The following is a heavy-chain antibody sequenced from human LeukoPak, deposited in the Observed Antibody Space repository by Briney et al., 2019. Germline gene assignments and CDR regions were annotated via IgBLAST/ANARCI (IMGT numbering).Heavy chain of an antibody. CDR1: GGSISSSSYY. D-gene: IGHD3-10*01. J-gene: IGHJ4*02. Sequence: PSETLSLTCTVSGGSISSSSYYWGWIRQPPGRGLGWLGSIYYSGSTYYNPSLKSRVTISVDTSKNQFSRKLSSVTAADTAVYYSAGFPRGGTDYWGQGTLVTVSS. V-gene: IGHV4-39*01. CDR3: AGFPRGGTDY. CDR2: IYYSGST.